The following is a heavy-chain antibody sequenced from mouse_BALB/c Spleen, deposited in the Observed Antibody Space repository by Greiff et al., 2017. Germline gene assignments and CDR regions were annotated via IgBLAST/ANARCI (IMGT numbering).Heavy chain of an antibody. D-gene: IGHD2-10*02. CDR1: GFTFSSYT. CDR2: ISSGGGNT. Sequence: EVKLVESGGGLVKPGGSLKLSCAASGFTFSSYTMSWVRQTPEKRLEWVATISSGGGNTYYPDSVKGRFTISRDNAKNNLYLQMSSLRSEDTALYYCARRGYGNYDYWGQGTTLTVSS. CDR3: ARRGYGNYDY. V-gene: IGHV5-9*03. J-gene: IGHJ2*01.